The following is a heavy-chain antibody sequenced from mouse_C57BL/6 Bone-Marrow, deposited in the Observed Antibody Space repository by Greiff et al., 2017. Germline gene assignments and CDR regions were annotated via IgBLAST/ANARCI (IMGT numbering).Heavy chain of an antibody. Sequence: EVMLVESGAGLVKPGGSLKLSCAASGFTFSDYGMHWARQAPETGLEWVAYISSGSSTIYYVDTLKGRFTISRDNATNTLFLQMTSLRSEDAAMYYCARDLYAMDYWGQGTSVTVSS. CDR2: ISSGSSTI. J-gene: IGHJ4*01. V-gene: IGHV5-17*01. CDR3: ARDLYAMDY. CDR1: GFTFSDYG.